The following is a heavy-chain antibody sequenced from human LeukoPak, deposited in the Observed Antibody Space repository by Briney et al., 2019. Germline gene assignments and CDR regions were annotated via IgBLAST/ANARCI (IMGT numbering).Heavy chain of an antibody. J-gene: IGHJ4*02. CDR2: IRSKALGGTT. CDR1: GFTFGDYA. V-gene: IGHV3-49*03. Sequence: GGSLRLSCTVSGFTFGDYAMSWFRQAPGKGLEWVGFIRSKALGGTTEYATSVNGRFTISRDDSKSIAYLQMNSLNTEDTAVYYCTRAHLRSGTYGFDYWGQGTLVTVSS. D-gene: IGHD1-26*01. CDR3: TRAHLRSGTYGFDY.